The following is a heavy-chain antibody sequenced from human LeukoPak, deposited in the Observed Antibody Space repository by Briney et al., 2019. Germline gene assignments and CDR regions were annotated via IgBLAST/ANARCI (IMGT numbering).Heavy chain of an antibody. V-gene: IGHV4-34*01. Sequence: SETLSLTCAVYGGSFSGYYWSWIRQPPGKGLEWIGEINHSGSTNYNPSLKSRVTISVDTSKNQFSLKLSSVTAADTAVYYCARTPANYDFWSGYYTIYYYYYMDVWGKGTTVTVSS. D-gene: IGHD3-3*01. CDR2: INHSGST. CDR1: GGSFSGYY. CDR3: ARTPANYDFWSGYYTIYYYYYMDV. J-gene: IGHJ6*03.